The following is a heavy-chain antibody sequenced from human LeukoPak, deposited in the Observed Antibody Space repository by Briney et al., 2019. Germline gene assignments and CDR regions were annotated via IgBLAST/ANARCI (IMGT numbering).Heavy chain of an antibody. J-gene: IGHJ4*02. CDR1: GFTFSGYS. Sequence: GGSLRLSCAASGFTFSGYSMNWVRQAPGKGLEWVSSISGGSSYIYYADSLKGRFTISRDNAKNSLYLQMNSLRAEDTAVYYCARGGRLLDYWGQGTLVTVSS. D-gene: IGHD5-12*01. V-gene: IGHV3-21*01. CDR2: ISGGSSYI. CDR3: ARGGRLLDY.